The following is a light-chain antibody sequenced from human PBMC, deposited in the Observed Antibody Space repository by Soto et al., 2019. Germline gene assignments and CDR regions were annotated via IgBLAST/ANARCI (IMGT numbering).Light chain of an antibody. J-gene: IGKJ1*01. CDR1: QSVSSN. CDR3: QQYNSWPWT. V-gene: IGKV3D-15*01. CDR2: GAS. Sequence: EIVITHSPATVSVSQWNRATLSSRASQSVSSNLAWYQQKPGQVPRLLIYGASSRATGIPARFRGSGSGIEFTLTISSLQSEDFAVYYCQQYNSWPWTFGQGTKVDI.